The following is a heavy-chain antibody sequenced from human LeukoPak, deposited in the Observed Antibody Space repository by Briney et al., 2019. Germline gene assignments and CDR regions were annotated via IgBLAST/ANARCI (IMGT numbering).Heavy chain of an antibody. CDR1: GFTFGSYW. D-gene: IGHD3-10*01. CDR2: IKQDGSEK. V-gene: IGHV3-7*01. CDR3: ARDSFRYGSGSYFDY. J-gene: IGHJ4*02. Sequence: GGSLRLSCAASGFTFGSYWMSWVRQAPGKGLEWVANIKQDGSEKYYVDSVKGRFTISRDNAKNSLYLQMNSLRAEDTAVYYCARDSFRYGSGSYFDYWGQGTLVTVSS.